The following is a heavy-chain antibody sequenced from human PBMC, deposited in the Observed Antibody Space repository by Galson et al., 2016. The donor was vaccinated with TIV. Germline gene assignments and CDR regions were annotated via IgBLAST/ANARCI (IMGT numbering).Heavy chain of an antibody. D-gene: IGHD4-17*01. Sequence: SVKVSCKAAGYTFSRHGISWVRQAPGQGLEWLGWISVENGNTNNAQKLQGRVTMTTDTSTSTAYMELRSLRSDDTAVYYCARGATVTPYSFFDYWGQGTLVTVFS. CDR2: ISVENGNT. CDR1: GYTFSRHG. V-gene: IGHV1-18*01. CDR3: ARGATVTPYSFFDY. J-gene: IGHJ4*02.